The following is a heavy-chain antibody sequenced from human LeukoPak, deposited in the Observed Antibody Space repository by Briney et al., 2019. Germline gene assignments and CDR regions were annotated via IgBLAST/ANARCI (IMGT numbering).Heavy chain of an antibody. CDR2: ISSSSGYT. CDR1: GFTFSSNS. V-gene: IGHV3-21*01. J-gene: IGHJ5*02. CDR3: ARWPITFGGVIVIPSWFDP. D-gene: IGHD3-16*02. Sequence: GVSLRLSCAASGFTFSSNSMNWVPQAPGKGLEWVSSISSSSGYTYYADSVKGPFTISRDNAKNSLYLQMNSLRAGDTAVYYCARWPITFGGVIVIPSWFDPWGQGTLVTVSS.